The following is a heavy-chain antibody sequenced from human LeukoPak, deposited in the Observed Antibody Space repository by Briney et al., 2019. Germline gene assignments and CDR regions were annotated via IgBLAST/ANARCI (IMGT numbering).Heavy chain of an antibody. CDR2: IHTGGTT. CDR1: GFDVSFNY. CDR3: AKDLFLWYFDL. V-gene: IGHV3-53*01. Sequence: PGGSLRLSCAASGFDVSFNYVGWVRQAPGKGLEWVSVIHTGGTTHYADSVRGRFTISRDNSKNTLYLQMNSLRAEDTAVYYCAKDLFLWYFDLWGRGTLVTVSS. J-gene: IGHJ2*01. D-gene: IGHD2-21*01.